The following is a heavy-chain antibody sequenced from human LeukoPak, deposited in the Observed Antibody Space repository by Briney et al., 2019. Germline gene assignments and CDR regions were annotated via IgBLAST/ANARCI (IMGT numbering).Heavy chain of an antibody. J-gene: IGHJ1*01. CDR1: GFTFDYYA. D-gene: IGHD3-22*01. CDR2: ISWNSGSI. CDR3: AKGHGYDSSGPISH. V-gene: IGHV3-9*01. Sequence: GWSLRLSFAASGFTFDYYAMHWVRQAPGKGLEWVSGISWNSGSIGYADSVKGRFTISRDNAKNSLYLQMNSLRAEDTALYYCAKGHGYDSSGPISHWGQGTLVTVSS.